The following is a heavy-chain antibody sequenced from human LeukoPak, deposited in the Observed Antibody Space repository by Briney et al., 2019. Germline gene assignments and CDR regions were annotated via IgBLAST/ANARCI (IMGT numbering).Heavy chain of an antibody. V-gene: IGHV3-74*01. CDR2: INEDGSTT. Sequence: GGSLRLSCAASGFTFSSNWMHWVRQAPGKGLVWVSRINEDGSTTNYADSVKGRFTISRDNSKDTLFLQMDSLRVEDTAVYYCATFCSGGDCYSFAPWGQGTLVTVSS. J-gene: IGHJ5*02. CDR1: GFTFSSNW. D-gene: IGHD2-15*01. CDR3: ATFCSGGDCYSFAP.